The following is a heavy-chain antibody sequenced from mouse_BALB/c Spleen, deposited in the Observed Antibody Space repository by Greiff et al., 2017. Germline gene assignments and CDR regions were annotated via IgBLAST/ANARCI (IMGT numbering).Heavy chain of an antibody. D-gene: IGHD2-14*01. J-gene: IGHJ3*01. V-gene: IGHV3-2*02. Sequence: EVQRVESGPGLVKPSQSLSLTCTVTGYSITSDYAWNWIRQFPGNKLEWMGYISYSGSTSYNPSLKSRISITRDTSKNQFFLQLNSVTTEDTATYYCARDYRYEGPAWFAYWGQGTLVTVSA. CDR1: GYSITSDYA. CDR3: ARDYRYEGPAWFAY. CDR2: ISYSGST.